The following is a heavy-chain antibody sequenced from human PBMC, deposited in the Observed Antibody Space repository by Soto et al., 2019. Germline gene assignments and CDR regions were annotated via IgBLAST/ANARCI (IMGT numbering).Heavy chain of an antibody. CDR2: ITPIFGAA. D-gene: IGHD3-9*01. CDR3: ARGWSDDIFSAYSY. Sequence: QVQLVQSGAEVKKPGSSVKVSCKASGGTFSNYAISWVRQAPGQGLEWMGGITPIFGAANYAQKFQGRVTITADESTNTDYMELSSLGSEDSSLYYCARGWSDDIFSAYSYWGQGTLVTVSS. V-gene: IGHV1-69*01. J-gene: IGHJ4*02. CDR1: GGTFSNYA.